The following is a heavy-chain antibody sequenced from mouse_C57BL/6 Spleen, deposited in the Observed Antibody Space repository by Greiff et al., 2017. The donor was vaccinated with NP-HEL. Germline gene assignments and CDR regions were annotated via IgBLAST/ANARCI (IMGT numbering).Heavy chain of an antibody. CDR2: ISSGGSYT. J-gene: IGHJ2*01. Sequence: EVKLVESGGDLVKPGGSLKLSCAASGFTFSSYGMSWVRQTPDKRLEWVATISSGGSYTYYPDSVKGRFTISRDNAKNTLYLQMSSLKSEDTAMYYCARHALPYYFDYWGQGTTLTVSS. CDR3: ARHALPYYFDY. D-gene: IGHD5-5*01. CDR1: GFTFSSYG. V-gene: IGHV5-6*01.